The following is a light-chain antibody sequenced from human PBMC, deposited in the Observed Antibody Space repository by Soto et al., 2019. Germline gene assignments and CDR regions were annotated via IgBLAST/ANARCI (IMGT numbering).Light chain of an antibody. J-gene: IGKJ5*01. CDR3: QQFNSYPIT. CDR2: DVS. Sequence: AIQVTQSPSSLSASVGHRVTITCRTSQDIRGALAWYQQKPGKPPRLLIYDVSTLESGVPSRFSCSSSGTEFTLTISSLQPEDFGIYFCQQFNSYPITFGRGTRLEIK. CDR1: QDIRGA. V-gene: IGKV1-13*02.